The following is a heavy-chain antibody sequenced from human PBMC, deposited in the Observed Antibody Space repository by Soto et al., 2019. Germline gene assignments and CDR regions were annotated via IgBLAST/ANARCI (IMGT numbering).Heavy chain of an antibody. CDR3: ARRHSSSSAFDP. CDR2: IDPSDSYT. J-gene: IGHJ5*02. CDR1: GYSFTSYW. V-gene: IGHV5-10-1*01. D-gene: IGHD6-13*01. Sequence: PGESLKISCKGSGYSFTSYWISWVRQMPGKGLEWMGRIDPSDSYTNYSPSFQGHVTISADRPISTAYLQWSSLKASDTAMYYCARRHSSSSAFDPWGQGTLVTVSS.